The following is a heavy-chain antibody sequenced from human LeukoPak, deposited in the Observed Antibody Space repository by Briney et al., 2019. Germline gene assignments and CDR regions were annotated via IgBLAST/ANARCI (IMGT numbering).Heavy chain of an antibody. CDR3: ARDRTDSYRNEFDY. V-gene: IGHV3-30-3*01. Sequence: PGGSLRLSCAASGFTFSSYAMHWVRQAPGKGLEWVAVISYDGSNKYYADSVKGRFTISRDNSKNTLYLQMNSLRAEDTAVYYCARDRTDSYRNEFDYWGQGTLVTVSS. CDR1: GFTFSSYA. CDR2: ISYDGSNK. J-gene: IGHJ4*02. D-gene: IGHD5-24*01.